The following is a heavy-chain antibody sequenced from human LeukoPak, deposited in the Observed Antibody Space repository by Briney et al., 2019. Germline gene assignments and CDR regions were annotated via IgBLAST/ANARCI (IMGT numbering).Heavy chain of an antibody. CDR1: GFTFSSNS. D-gene: IGHD1-20*01. CDR2: ISRSSSYI. V-gene: IGHV3-21*04. J-gene: IGHJ4*02. CDR3: ARRRYNWNAIDY. Sequence: PGGSLRLSCAASGFTFSSNSMNWVRQAPGKGLEWVSSISRSSSYIYYADSVKGRFTISRDNAKNSLYLQMNSLRAEDTAVYYCARRRYNWNAIDYWGQGTLVTVSS.